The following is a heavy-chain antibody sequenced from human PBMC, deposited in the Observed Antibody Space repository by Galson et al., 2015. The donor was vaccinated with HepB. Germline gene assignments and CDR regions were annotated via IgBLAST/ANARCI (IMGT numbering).Heavy chain of an antibody. Sequence: SLRLSCAASGFTFSDYWMHWVRQAPGKGLEWVSRISGDGSSTSYADSVKGRFTISRDNAKNTLVLQMNSLRAEDTAVYYCASVGDSGPYYWGQGTLVTVSS. J-gene: IGHJ4*02. CDR3: ASVGDSGPYY. CDR1: GFTFSDYW. D-gene: IGHD4-17*01. V-gene: IGHV3-74*01. CDR2: ISGDGSST.